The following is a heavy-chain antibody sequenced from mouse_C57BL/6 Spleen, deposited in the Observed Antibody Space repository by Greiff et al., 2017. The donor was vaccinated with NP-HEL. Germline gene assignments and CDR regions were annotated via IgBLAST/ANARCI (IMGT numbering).Heavy chain of an antibody. CDR2: IYPRSGNT. Sequence: VQLQQSGAELARPGASVKLSCKASGYTFTSYGISWVKQRTGQGLEWIGEIYPRSGNTYYNEKFKGKATLTADKSSSTAYMELRSLTSEDSAVYFCTRWAGPYGNYGYFDVRGTGTTVTVSS. D-gene: IGHD2-1*01. V-gene: IGHV1-81*01. J-gene: IGHJ1*03. CDR1: GYTFTSYG. CDR3: TRWAGPYGNYGYFDV.